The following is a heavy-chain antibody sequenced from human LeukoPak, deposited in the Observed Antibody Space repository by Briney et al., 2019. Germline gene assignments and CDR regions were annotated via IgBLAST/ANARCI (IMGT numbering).Heavy chain of an antibody. CDR2: IYTSGST. CDR3: ASGPDFWSGYFLRGENYYFDY. D-gene: IGHD3-3*01. V-gene: IGHV4-4*07. Sequence: SETLSLTCTVSGGSISSYYWSWIRQPAGKGLEWIGRIYTSGSTNYNPSLKSRVTMSVDTSKNQFSLKLSSVTAADTAVYYCASGPDFWSGYFLRGENYYFDYWGQGTLVTVSS. CDR1: GGSISSYY. J-gene: IGHJ4*02.